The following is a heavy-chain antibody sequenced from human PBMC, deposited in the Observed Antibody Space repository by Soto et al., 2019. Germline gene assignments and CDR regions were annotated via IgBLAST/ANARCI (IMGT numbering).Heavy chain of an antibody. J-gene: IGHJ5*02. CDR3: ARVQRCSASYRWFVT. D-gene: IGHD2-15*01. Sequence: SETLSLTCTVSGGSIRDYYWSWIRQSAGKGLEWIGRIYATGSANYNPSLKSRGTMTVDTSQNQFSLKLSPVTAADTAVYYCARVQRCSASYRWFVTWGQGTLVTISS. CDR2: IYATGSA. CDR1: GGSIRDYY. V-gene: IGHV4-4*07.